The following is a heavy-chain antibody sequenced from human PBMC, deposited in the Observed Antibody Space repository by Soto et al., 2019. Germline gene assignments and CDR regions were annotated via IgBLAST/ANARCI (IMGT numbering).Heavy chain of an antibody. CDR3: AGLYCGGDCYLPLYYYYGMDV. Sequence: ASVKVSCKASGGTFSSYAISWVRQAPGQGLEWMGGIIPIFGTANYAQKFQGRVTITADESTSTAYMELSSLRSEDTAVYYCAGLYCGGDCYLPLYYYYGMDVWGQGTTVTVSS. V-gene: IGHV1-69*13. CDR2: IIPIFGTA. D-gene: IGHD2-21*02. CDR1: GGTFSSYA. J-gene: IGHJ6*02.